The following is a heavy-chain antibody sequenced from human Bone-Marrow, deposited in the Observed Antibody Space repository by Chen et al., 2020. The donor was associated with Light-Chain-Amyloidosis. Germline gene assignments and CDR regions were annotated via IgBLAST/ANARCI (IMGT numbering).Heavy chain of an antibody. CDR3: ARHIVWGAPDY. J-gene: IGHJ4*02. Sequence: EVQLAESGGGLVQPGGSLRPSCAASGFTFSDYWMSWVRQAPGKGLEWVANIKQDTSEKYYVDSVKGRFTISRDNAKDSLYLQMSSLRAEDTAMYYCARHIVWGAPDYWGQGTLVTVSS. D-gene: IGHD3-16*01. V-gene: IGHV3-7*03. CDR1: GFTFSDYW. CDR2: IKQDTSEK.